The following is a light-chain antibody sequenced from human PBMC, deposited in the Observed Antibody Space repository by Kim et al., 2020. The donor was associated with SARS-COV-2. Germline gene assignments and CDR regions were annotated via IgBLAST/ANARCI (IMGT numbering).Light chain of an antibody. CDR2: KAS. CDR3: QQYNSYQ. V-gene: IGKV1-5*03. CDR1: QSISTW. J-gene: IGKJ2*01. Sequence: MTASIGDRVTSTCRASQSISTWLTWYQPKPGRAPKLLIYKASCLESGVPSIFNASGSGIEFTLTISSLQPDDFTTYYSQQYNSYQFGQVTKLEI.